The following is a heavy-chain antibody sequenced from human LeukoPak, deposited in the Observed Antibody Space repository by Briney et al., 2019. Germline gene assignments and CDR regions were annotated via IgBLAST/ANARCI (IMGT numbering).Heavy chain of an antibody. CDR2: IWYDGSNE. J-gene: IGHJ6*03. Sequence: GTSLRLSCAASGFTFSSHGMHWVRQAPGKGLEWVALIWYDGSNEYYRDSVKGRLTISRDNSKNTLYLQMNSLRAEDTAVYYCARAGIVGLFYYYMDVWGKGTTVTVSS. D-gene: IGHD2-21*01. V-gene: IGHV3-33*01. CDR1: GFTFSSHG. CDR3: ARAGIVGLFYYYMDV.